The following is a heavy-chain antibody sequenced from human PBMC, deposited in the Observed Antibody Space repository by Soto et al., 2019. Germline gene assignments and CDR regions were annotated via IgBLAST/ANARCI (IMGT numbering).Heavy chain of an antibody. D-gene: IGHD4-17*01. J-gene: IGHJ5*02. Sequence: GGSLRLSCAASGFTFSSYAMSWVRQAPGKGLEWVSAISGSGGSTYYADSVKGRFTISRDNSKNTLYLQMNSLRAEDTAVYYCAKPRGALRLTNWFDPWGQGTLVTVSS. CDR3: AKPRGALRLTNWFDP. CDR1: GFTFSSYA. V-gene: IGHV3-23*01. CDR2: ISGSGGST.